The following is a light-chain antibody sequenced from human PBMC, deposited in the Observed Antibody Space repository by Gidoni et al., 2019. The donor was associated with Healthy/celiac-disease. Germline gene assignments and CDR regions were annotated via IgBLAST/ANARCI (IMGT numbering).Light chain of an antibody. J-gene: IGKJ1*01. CDR3: QQYNSYRT. V-gene: IGKV1-5*03. CDR1: QSISSW. CDR2: KAS. Sequence: DIQMTQSPSTLSASVGDRVTITCRASQSISSWLAWYQQKPGKAPKLLSYKASSLESGVPSRFSGSGSGTEFTLTISSLQPDDFATYYCQQYNSYRTFXXXTKVEIK.